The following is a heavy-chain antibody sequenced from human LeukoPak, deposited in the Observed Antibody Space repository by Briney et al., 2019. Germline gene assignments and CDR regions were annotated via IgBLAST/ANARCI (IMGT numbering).Heavy chain of an antibody. Sequence: PGGSLRLSCAASGFTFSSYSMNWVRQAPGKGLEWVSSISSSSSYIYYADSVKGRFTISRDNAKNSLYLQMNSLRAEDTAVYYCARVTLCYDILTGYFSLYYFDYRGQGTLVTVSS. J-gene: IGHJ4*02. D-gene: IGHD3-9*01. V-gene: IGHV3-21*01. CDR1: GFTFSSYS. CDR3: ARVTLCYDILTGYFSLYYFDY. CDR2: ISSSSSYI.